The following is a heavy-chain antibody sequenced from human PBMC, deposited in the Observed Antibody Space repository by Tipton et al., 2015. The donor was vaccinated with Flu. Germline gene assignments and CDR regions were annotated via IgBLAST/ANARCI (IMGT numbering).Heavy chain of an antibody. J-gene: IGHJ4*02. CDR1: GGSISSYY. CDR3: ARLSGRVMH. V-gene: IGHV4-59*12. D-gene: IGHD3-3*01. Sequence: GSLRLSCTVSGGSISSYYWSWIRQPPGKGLEWIGYIYYSGSTNYNPSLKSRVTISVDTSKNHVSLQVSSVTAADTAVYFCARLSGRVMHWGQGIPVIVSS. CDR2: IYYSGST.